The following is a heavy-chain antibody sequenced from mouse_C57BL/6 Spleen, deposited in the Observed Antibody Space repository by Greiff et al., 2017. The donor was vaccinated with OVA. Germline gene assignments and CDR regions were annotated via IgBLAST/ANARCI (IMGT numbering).Heavy chain of an antibody. CDR3: ASLTTVVASFDY. J-gene: IGHJ2*01. CDR2: IDPSDSYT. D-gene: IGHD1-1*01. CDR1: GYTFTSYW. Sequence: VQLQQPGAELVRPGTSVKLSCKASGYTFTSYWMHWVKQRPGQGLEWIGVIDPSDSYTNYNQKFKGKATLTVDTSSSTAYMQLSSLTSEDSAVYYCASLTTVVASFDYWGQGTTLTVSS. V-gene: IGHV1-59*01.